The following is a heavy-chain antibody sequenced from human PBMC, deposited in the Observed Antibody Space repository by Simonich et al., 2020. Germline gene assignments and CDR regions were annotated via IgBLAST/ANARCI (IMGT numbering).Heavy chain of an antibody. Sequence: QVQLVQSGAEVKKPGASVKVSCKASGYTFTGYYMHWVQQAPGQRRERMECNNPTRGAQNYEQKFQGRGTMTRDTAISTAYMELSRLRSDDTAVYYCAREEANGYSSSWNWFDPCGQGTLVTVSS. D-gene: IGHD6-13*01. V-gene: IGHV1-2*02. J-gene: IGHJ5*02. CDR3: AREEANGYSSSWNWFDP. CDR1: GYTFTGYY. CDR2: NNPTRGAQ.